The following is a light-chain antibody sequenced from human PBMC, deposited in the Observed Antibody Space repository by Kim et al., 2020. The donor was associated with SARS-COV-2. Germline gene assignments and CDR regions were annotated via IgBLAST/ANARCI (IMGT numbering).Light chain of an antibody. CDR3: QQYNDWRYT. V-gene: IGKV3-15*01. CDR2: GAS. CDR1: QSVSSN. Sequence: IVLTQSPATLSVSPGERATLSCRASQSVSSNLAWYQQKPGQAPRLLIYGASTRATGIPARFSGSGSGTEFTLTISGLQSEDFAVYYCQQYNDWRYTFGQGTKLEI. J-gene: IGKJ2*01.